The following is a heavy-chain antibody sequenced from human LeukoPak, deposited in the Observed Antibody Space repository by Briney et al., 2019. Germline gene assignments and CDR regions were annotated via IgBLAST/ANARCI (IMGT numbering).Heavy chain of an antibody. CDR1: GYTFTSYD. CDR3: ARGSTVTNYYYYYMDV. Sequence: VASVKVSCKASGYTFTSYDINWVRQATGQGLEWMGWMNPNSGNTGYAQKFQGRVTITRNTSISTAYMELSSLRSEDTAVYYCARGSTVTNYYYYYMDVWGKGTTVTVSS. D-gene: IGHD4-11*01. J-gene: IGHJ6*03. V-gene: IGHV1-8*03. CDR2: MNPNSGNT.